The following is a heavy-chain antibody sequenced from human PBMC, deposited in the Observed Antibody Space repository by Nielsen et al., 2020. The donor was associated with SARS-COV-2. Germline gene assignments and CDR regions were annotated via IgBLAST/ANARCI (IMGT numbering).Heavy chain of an antibody. D-gene: IGHD3-10*01. V-gene: IGHV1-46*01. CDR1: GYTFTNYF. CDR3: ARASDNYGSGSYPQDV. Sequence: ASVKVSCKASGYTFTNYFLHWVRQAPGQGLEWMGIINPVGGSTTYAQKFQGRVTMIRDTATSTIYMELSSLRSEDTAVYFCARASDNYGSGSYPQDVWGQGTTVTVFS. CDR2: INPVGGST. J-gene: IGHJ6*02.